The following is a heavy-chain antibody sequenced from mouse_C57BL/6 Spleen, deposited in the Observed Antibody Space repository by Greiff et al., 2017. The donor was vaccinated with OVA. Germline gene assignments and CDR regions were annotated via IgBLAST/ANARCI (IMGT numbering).Heavy chain of an antibody. Sequence: QVQLQQSGAELVRPGASVKLSCKASGYTFTDYYINWVKQRPGQGLEWIARIYPGSGNTYYNEKFKGKATLTAEKSSSTAYMQLSSLTSEDSAVYFGASGPYYAMDYWGQGTSVTVSS. CDR2: IYPGSGNT. V-gene: IGHV1-76*01. J-gene: IGHJ4*01. CDR1: GYTFTDYY. CDR3: ASGPYYAMDY.